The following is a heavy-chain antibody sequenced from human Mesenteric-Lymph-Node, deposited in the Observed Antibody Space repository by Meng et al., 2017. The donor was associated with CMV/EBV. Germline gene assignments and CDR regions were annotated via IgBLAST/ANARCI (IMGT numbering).Heavy chain of an antibody. CDR1: DDSISAYY. V-gene: IGHV4-59*01. D-gene: IGHD3-3*01. Sequence: SETLSLTCSVSDDSISAYYWSWIRQPPGKGLEWIGYISDSGSTNYNPSLKSRVTISVDTSKNQFSLKLSSVTAADTAVYYCARDFGVYYDFWSGGYGMDVWGQGTTVTVSS. CDR2: ISDSGST. CDR3: ARDFGVYYDFWSGGYGMDV. J-gene: IGHJ6*02.